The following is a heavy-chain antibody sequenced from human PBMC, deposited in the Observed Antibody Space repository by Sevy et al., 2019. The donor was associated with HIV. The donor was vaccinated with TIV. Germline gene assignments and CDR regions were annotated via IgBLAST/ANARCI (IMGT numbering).Heavy chain of an antibody. CDR1: GFTPSTYG. D-gene: IGHD2-8*01. Sequence: GGSLRLSCAASGFTPSTYGMHWVRQAPGKGLEWVAVIGYDGSNKYYADSVKGRFTISRENSKNTLFLKMDSLRAEDTAVYYCARDPRMYGDYLLAYFDSWGQGTLVTVSS. V-gene: IGHV3-33*01. J-gene: IGHJ4*02. CDR3: ARDPRMYGDYLLAYFDS. CDR2: IGYDGSNK.